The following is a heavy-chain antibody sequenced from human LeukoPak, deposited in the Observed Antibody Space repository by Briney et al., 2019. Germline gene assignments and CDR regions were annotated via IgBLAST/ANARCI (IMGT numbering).Heavy chain of an antibody. D-gene: IGHD3-10*01. CDR3: TTDGGYYYRDYYAFDI. J-gene: IGHJ3*02. V-gene: IGHV3-15*01. CDR2: TKSKTDGGTT. Sequence: PGGSLRLSCAASGFPFDTYGMHWVRQAPGKGLEWVGRTKSKTDGGTTDYAAPVKGRFTISRDDSKNTLYLQMNSLKTEDTAVYYCTTDGGYYYRDYYAFDIWGQGTMVTVSS. CDR1: GFPFDTYG.